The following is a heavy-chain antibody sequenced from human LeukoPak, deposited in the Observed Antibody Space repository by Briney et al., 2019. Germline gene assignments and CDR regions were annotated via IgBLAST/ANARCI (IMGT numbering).Heavy chain of an antibody. CDR3: ARGRSGWYGTVVRRYYFDY. V-gene: IGHV4-39*01. Sequence: SETLSLTCIVSGGSISSSSYYWGWIRQPPGKGLEWIGSIYYSGSAYYNPSLKSRVTISVDTSKNQFSLKLSSVTAADTAVYYCARGRSGWYGTVVRRYYFDYWGQGTLVTVSS. D-gene: IGHD6-19*01. CDR2: IYYSGSA. CDR1: GGSISSSSYY. J-gene: IGHJ4*02.